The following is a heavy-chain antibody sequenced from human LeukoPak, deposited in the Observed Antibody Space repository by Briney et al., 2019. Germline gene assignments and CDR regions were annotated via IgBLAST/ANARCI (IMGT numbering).Heavy chain of an antibody. J-gene: IGHJ6*03. CDR1: GFTFSSYA. V-gene: IGHV3-23*01. Sequence: GGSLRLSCASSGFTFSSYAMSWVRQAPGKGLEWVSTIGGTGVRTYYADSVKGRFTISRDNSKNTLYLQMNSLRAEDTAVYYCAKDHYAYYYYMDVWGKGTTVTISS. CDR2: IGGTGVRT. CDR3: AKDHYAYYYYMDV.